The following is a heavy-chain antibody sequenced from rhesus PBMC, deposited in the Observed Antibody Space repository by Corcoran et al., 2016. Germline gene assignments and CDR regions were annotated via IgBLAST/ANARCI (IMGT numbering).Heavy chain of an antibody. Sequence: EVQLVQSGAEVKRPGESLKISCKTSGYSFTNYWISWVRQMPGKGLEWMGAFYPSDSDTRYHPSFQGQVTISADNSISTAYLQWSSLKASDTATYYCARGWGTVTVFDFWGQGLRVTVSS. D-gene: IGHD4-23*01. CDR2: FYPSDSDT. J-gene: IGHJ3*01. CDR1: GYSFTNYW. CDR3: ARGWGTVTVFDF. V-gene: IGHV5-2*01.